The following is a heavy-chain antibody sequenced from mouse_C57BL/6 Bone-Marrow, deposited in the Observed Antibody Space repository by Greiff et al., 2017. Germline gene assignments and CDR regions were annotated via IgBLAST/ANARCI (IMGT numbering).Heavy chain of an antibody. D-gene: IGHD2-3*01. V-gene: IGHV14-4*01. CDR1: GFNIKDDY. J-gene: IGHJ4*01. CDR3: TTNGYYGYAMDY. CDR2: IDPENGDT. Sequence: EVKLQESGAELVRPGASVKLSCTASGFNIKDDYMHWVKQRPEQGLEWLGWIDPENGDTEYASKFQGKAPITADTSSNTAYLQLSSLTPEDTAVYYCTTNGYYGYAMDYWGQGTSVTVSS.